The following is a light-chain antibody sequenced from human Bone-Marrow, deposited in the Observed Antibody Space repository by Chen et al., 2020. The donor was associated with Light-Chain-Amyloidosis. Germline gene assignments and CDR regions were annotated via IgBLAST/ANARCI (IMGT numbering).Light chain of an antibody. J-gene: IGLJ3*02. V-gene: IGLV3-21*02. Sequence: SYVLTQPSSVSVAPGQTATIACGGNNIGSTSVHWYQQTPGQAPLLVVYDDSDRPSGIPERLSGSNSGNTATLTIGRVEAGDEADYYCQVWDRSSDRPVFGGWTKLTVL. CDR2: DDS. CDR3: QVWDRSSDRPV. CDR1: NIGSTS.